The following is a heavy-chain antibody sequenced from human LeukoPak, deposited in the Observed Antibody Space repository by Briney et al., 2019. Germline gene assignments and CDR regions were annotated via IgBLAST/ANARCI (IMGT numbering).Heavy chain of an antibody. CDR2: MNPNSGNT. V-gene: IGHV1-8*01. D-gene: IGHD2-15*01. Sequence: GASVKVSCKASGYTFTSYDINWVRQATGQGLEWMGWMNPNSGNTGYAQKFQGRVTMTRNTSISTAYMELSSLRSEDTAVYYCARGRCSGGSCYFSFLRPPTPQYYFDYWGQGTLVTVSS. CDR3: ARGRCSGGSCYFSFLRPPTPQYYFDY. J-gene: IGHJ4*02. CDR1: GYTFTSYD.